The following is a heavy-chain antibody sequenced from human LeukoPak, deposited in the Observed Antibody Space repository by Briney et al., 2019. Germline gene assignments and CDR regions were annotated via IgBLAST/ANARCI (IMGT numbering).Heavy chain of an antibody. J-gene: IGHJ4*02. Sequence: SETLSLTRTLSGGSISSSSYYWGWIRQPPGKGLEWIGSIYYSGSTYYNPSLKSRVTISVHTSKNQFSLKLISVTAADTAVYYCARNGRFFDYWGQGTLVTVSS. CDR1: GGSISSSSYY. V-gene: IGHV4-39*01. D-gene: IGHD1-26*01. CDR2: IYYSGST. CDR3: ARNGRFFDY.